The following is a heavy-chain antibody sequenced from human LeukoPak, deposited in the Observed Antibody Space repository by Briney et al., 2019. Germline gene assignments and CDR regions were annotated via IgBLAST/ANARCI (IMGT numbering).Heavy chain of an antibody. CDR1: GFTFSSYS. D-gene: IGHD4-17*01. Sequence: GGSLRLSCAASGFTFSSYSMNWVRQAPGKGLEWVSYISSSSSTIYYADSVKGRFTISRDNAKNSLYLQMNSPRAEDTAVYYCARDSDYGEVYWGQGTLVTVSS. V-gene: IGHV3-48*04. CDR2: ISSSSSTI. J-gene: IGHJ4*02. CDR3: ARDSDYGEVY.